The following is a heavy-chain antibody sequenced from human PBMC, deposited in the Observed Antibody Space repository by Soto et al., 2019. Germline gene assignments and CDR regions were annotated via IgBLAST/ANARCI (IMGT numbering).Heavy chain of an antibody. CDR1: GDSVSNNSAA. V-gene: IGHV6-1*01. J-gene: IGHJ4*02. CDR3: ARDRGYGAASGLNY. D-gene: IGHD6-13*01. CDR2: TYYRSKWYN. Sequence: SETLSLTCAISGDSVSNNSAAWNWIRQSPSRGLEWLGRTYYRSKWYNDYAVSVKSRITINPDTSKNQFSLQLNSVTPDDTAVYYCARDRGYGAASGLNYWGQGTLVTVSS.